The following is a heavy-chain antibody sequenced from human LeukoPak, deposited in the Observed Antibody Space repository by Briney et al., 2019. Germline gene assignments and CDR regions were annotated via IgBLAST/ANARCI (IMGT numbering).Heavy chain of an antibody. CDR3: ARDKGSIAAPFDY. D-gene: IGHD6-6*01. Sequence: GASVKVSCKASGYTFTGYYMHWVRQAPGQGLEWMGWINPSSGGTNYAQKFQGRVTMTRDTSISTAYMELSRLRSDDTAVYYCARDKGSIAAPFDYWGQGTLVTVSS. CDR1: GYTFTGYY. V-gene: IGHV1-2*02. CDR2: INPSSGGT. J-gene: IGHJ4*02.